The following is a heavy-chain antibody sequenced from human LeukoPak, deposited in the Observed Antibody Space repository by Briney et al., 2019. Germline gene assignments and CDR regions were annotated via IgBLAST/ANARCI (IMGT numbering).Heavy chain of an antibody. J-gene: IGHJ4*02. CDR2: ISSSCSTI. D-gene: IGHD6-13*01. V-gene: IGHV3-48*03. Sequence: PGGSLRLSCAASGFTFSSYEMNWVRQAPGKGLEWVSYISSSCSTIYYADSLKGRLTISRDNAKNSVYLQMNSLRVEDTAVYYCARVGSSWYGDYFDYWGQGTLVTVSS. CDR1: GFTFSSYE. CDR3: ARVGSSWYGDYFDY.